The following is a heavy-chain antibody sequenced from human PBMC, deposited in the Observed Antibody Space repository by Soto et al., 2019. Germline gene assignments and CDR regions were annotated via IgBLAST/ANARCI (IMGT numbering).Heavy chain of an antibody. J-gene: IGHJ6*03. CDR3: ARGEITGTTSYYYYYYMAV. D-gene: IGHD1-7*01. CDR1: GYTFTSYA. CDR2: INAGNGNT. Sequence: GASVKVSCKASGYTFTSYAMHWVRQAPGQRLEWMGWINAGNGNTKYSQKFQGRVTITRDTSASTAYMELSSLRSEDTAVYYCARGEITGTTSYYYYYYMAVWGKGTTVTVSS. V-gene: IGHV1-3*01.